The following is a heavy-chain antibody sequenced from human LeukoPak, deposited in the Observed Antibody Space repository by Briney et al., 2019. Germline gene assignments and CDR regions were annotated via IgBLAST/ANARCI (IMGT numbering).Heavy chain of an antibody. CDR1: GYTFTSYA. Sequence: ASVKVSCTASGYTFTSYAMHWVRQAPGQRLEWMGWIIAGNGNTKYSQKFQGRVTITRDTSASTAYMELSSLRSEDTAVYYCARVGYCSSTSCLNFDYWGQGTLVTVSS. CDR3: ARVGYCSSTSCLNFDY. V-gene: IGHV1-3*01. CDR2: IIAGNGNT. J-gene: IGHJ4*02. D-gene: IGHD2-2*01.